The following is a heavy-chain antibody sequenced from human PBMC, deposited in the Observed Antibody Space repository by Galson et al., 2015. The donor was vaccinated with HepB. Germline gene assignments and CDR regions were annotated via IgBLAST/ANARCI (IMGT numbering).Heavy chain of an antibody. CDR3: ASGIAVADYYYGMDV. CDR1: GYTFPSYY. CDR2: INPSGGST. Sequence: SVKVSCKASGYTFPSYYMHWVRQAPGQGLEWMGIINPSGGSTSYAQKFQGRVTMTRDTSTSTVYMELSSLRSEDTAVYYCASGIAVADYYYGMDVWGQGTTVTVSS. J-gene: IGHJ6*02. V-gene: IGHV1-46*01. D-gene: IGHD6-19*01.